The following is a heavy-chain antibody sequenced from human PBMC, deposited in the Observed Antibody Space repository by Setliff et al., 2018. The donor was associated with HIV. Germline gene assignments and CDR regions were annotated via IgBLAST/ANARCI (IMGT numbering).Heavy chain of an antibody. CDR2: INHRGDT. J-gene: IGHJ5*02. CDR1: GGSFSGYY. V-gene: IGHV4-34*01. Sequence: SETLSLTCTVYGGSFSGYYWTWIRQPPGKGLEWIGDINHRGDTKYNPSLRRRVIISVDESKNQFSLKLTSVTAADTAMYYCASRIYYYDESRVLREEGFVPWGQGTLVTVSS. CDR3: ASRIYYYDESRVLREEGFVP. D-gene: IGHD3-22*01.